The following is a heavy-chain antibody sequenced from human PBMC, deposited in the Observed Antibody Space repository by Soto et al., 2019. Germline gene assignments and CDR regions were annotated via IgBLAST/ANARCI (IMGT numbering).Heavy chain of an antibody. CDR2: IWYDGSNK. V-gene: IGHV3-33*01. J-gene: IGHJ4*02. D-gene: IGHD3-3*01. Sequence: LRLSCAASGFTFSSYGMHWVRQAPGKGLEWVAVIWYDGSNKYYADSVKGRFTISRDNSKNTLYLQMNSLRAEDTAVYYCARGGRDCWSGHGHYDYSGEGTLL. CDR1: GFTFSSYG. CDR3: ARGGRDCWSGHGHYDY.